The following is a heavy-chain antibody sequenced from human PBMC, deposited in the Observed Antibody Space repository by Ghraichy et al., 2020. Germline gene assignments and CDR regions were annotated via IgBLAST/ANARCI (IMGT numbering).Heavy chain of an antibody. CDR1: GFTFSSYA. D-gene: IGHD6-19*01. V-gene: IGHV3-30-3*01. CDR2: ISYDGSNK. J-gene: IGHJ4*02. Sequence: GGSLRLSCAASGFTFSSYAMHWVRQAPGKGLEWVAVISYDGSNKYYADSVKGRFTISRDNSKNTLYLQMNSLRAEDTAVYYCARSAGEYSSGWYVNWGQGTLVTVSS. CDR3: ARSAGEYSSGWYVN.